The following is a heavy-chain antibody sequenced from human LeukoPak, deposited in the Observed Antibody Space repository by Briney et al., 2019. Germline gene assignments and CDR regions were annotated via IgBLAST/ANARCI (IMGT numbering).Heavy chain of an antibody. CDR1: GYTFTNYD. CDR2: MNPNSGNT. Sequence: GASVKVSCKASGYTFTNYDINWVRQATGQGLEWMGWMNPNSGNTGYAQKFQGRVTMTRNTSISTAYMELSSLRSEDTAMYYCARALSSSHLPSAFDIWGQGTMVTVSS. CDR3: ARALSSSHLPSAFDI. V-gene: IGHV1-8*02. D-gene: IGHD6-13*01. J-gene: IGHJ3*02.